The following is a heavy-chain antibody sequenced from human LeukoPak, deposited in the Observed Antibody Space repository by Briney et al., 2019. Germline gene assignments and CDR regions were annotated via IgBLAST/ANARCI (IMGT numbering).Heavy chain of an antibody. CDR2: IIPILGIA. CDR1: GGTFSSYA. Sequence: GASVKVSCKASGGTFSSYAISWVRQAPGQGLEWMGRIIPILGIANYAQKFQGRVTITADKSTSTAYMELSSLRSEDTAVYYCARGDYYDSSGSWGYDRYWGQGTLVTVSS. D-gene: IGHD3-22*01. CDR3: ARGDYYDSSGSWGYDRY. V-gene: IGHV1-69*04. J-gene: IGHJ4*02.